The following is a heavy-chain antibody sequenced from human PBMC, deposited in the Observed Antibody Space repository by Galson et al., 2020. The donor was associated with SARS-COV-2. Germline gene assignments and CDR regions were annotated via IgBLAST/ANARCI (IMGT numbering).Heavy chain of an antibody. V-gene: IGHV3-30-3*01. CDR3: ARAHKGAYYYCMDV. J-gene: IGHJ6*02. D-gene: IGHD3-16*01. Sequence: GGSLRLSCAASGFTFSSYAMHWVRQAPGKGLEWVAVISYDGSNKYYADSVKGRFTISRDNSKNTLYLQMNSLRAEDTAVYYCARAHKGAYYYCMDVWGQGTTVTVSS. CDR2: ISYDGSNK. CDR1: GFTFSSYA.